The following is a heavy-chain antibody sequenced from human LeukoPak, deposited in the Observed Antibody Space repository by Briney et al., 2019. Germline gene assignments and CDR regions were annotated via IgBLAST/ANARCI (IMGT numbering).Heavy chain of an antibody. D-gene: IGHD2-2*01. CDR1: GYTFTPYA. V-gene: IGHV1-3*01. CDR2: IIAGNGDT. J-gene: IGHJ5*02. CDR3: ARARVPVPAQLNWFDP. Sequence: ASVKVSCKASGYTFTPYAIHWMRQAPGQRLEWMGWIIAGNGDTKYSQNFQGRLTFTRDTSASTAYMELSSLRSEDTAAYYCARARVPVPAQLNWFDPWGQGTLVTVSS.